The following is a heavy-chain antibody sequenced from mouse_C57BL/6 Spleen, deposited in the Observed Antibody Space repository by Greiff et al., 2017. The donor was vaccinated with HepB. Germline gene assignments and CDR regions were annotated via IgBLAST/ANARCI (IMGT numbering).Heavy chain of an antibody. J-gene: IGHJ2*01. Sequence: QVQLKESGAELVKPGASVKISCKASGYAFSSYWMNWVKQRPGKGLEWIGQIYPGDGDTNYNGKFKGKATLTADKSSSTAYMQLSSLTSEDSAVYFCAREEYSNYFDYWGQGTTLTVSS. CDR1: GYAFSSYW. D-gene: IGHD2-5*01. CDR2: IYPGDGDT. CDR3: AREEYSNYFDY. V-gene: IGHV1-80*01.